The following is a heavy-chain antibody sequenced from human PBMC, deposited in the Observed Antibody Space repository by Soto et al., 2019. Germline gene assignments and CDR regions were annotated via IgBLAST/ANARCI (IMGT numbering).Heavy chain of an antibody. Sequence: QVQLQESGPGLVKPSQTLALTCTVSGGSISSSGYYWSWIRQHPGKGLEWIGCIYYSGSTYYNPSFQSRLAISVDTSTNQFSPNLSSVTAADTAVYYCARGKDYDFWSGYSKNWFDPWGQGTLVTVSS. V-gene: IGHV4-31*03. CDR1: GGSISSSGYY. CDR2: IYYSGST. CDR3: ARGKDYDFWSGYSKNWFDP. D-gene: IGHD3-3*01. J-gene: IGHJ5*02.